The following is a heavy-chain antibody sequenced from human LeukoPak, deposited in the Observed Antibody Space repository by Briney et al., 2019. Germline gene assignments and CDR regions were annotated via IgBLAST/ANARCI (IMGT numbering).Heavy chain of an antibody. J-gene: IGHJ4*02. CDR1: GFSLSTSGVG. CDR3: DHRRLGVNWNYVSCVL. D-gene: IGHD1-7*01. Sequence: SGPTLVNPPQPLTLTCTFSGFSLSTSGVGVGWSRQPPGKALEWLALIYWDDDKFYSPSLKSRRTITKDTYKNQVVLIMTNIDLVDKAKYFCDHRRLGVNWNYVSCVLWGQGTLVTVSS. CDR2: IYWDDDK. V-gene: IGHV2-5*02.